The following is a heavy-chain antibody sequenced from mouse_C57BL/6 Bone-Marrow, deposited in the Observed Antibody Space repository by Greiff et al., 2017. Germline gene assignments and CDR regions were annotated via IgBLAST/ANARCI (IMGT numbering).Heavy chain of an antibody. J-gene: IGHJ4*01. CDR3: ARERGAMDY. CDR1: GYTFTSYW. CDR2: INPSSGYT. Sequence: QVQLQQSGAELAKPGASVKLSCKASGYTFTSYWMHWVKQRPGQGLEWIGYINPSSGYTKYNQKFKDEATLTADKSSSTAYLQLSSLTYEDSAVYYCARERGAMDYWGQGTSVTVSS. V-gene: IGHV1-7*01.